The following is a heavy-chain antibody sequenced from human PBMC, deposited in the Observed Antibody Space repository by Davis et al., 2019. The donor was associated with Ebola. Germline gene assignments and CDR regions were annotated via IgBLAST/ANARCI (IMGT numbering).Heavy chain of an antibody. V-gene: IGHV1-2*02. J-gene: IGHJ4*02. D-gene: IGHD5-18*01. CDR3: ARDRVDTVMVRHFDY. CDR1: GYTFTGYY. CDR2: INPNSGGT. Sequence: ASVKVSCKASGYTFTGYYMHWVRQAPGQGLEWMGWINPNSGGTNYAQKLQGRVTMTTDTSTSTAYMELRSLRSDDTAVYYCARDRVDTVMVRHFDYWGQGTLVTVSS.